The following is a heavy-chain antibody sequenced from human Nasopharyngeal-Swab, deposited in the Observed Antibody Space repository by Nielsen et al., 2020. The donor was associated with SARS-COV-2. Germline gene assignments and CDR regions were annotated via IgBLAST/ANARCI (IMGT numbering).Heavy chain of an antibody. Sequence: ASVKVSCKASGYTFTGYSMHWVRQAPGQGLEWMGWINPNSGGTNYAQKFQGRVTMTRDTSISTAYMELSRLRSDDTAVYYCARVRSSSWYRVWCYYGLDVGGQGTTVTVSS. D-gene: IGHD6-13*01. CDR3: ARVRSSSWYRVWCYYGLDV. J-gene: IGHJ6*02. CDR1: GYTFTGYS. CDR2: INPNSGGT. V-gene: IGHV1-2*02.